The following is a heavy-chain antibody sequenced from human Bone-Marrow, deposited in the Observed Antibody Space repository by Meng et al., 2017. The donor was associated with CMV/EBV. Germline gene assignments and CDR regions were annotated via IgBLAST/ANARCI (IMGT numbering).Heavy chain of an antibody. CDR1: GYSFTSYW. V-gene: IGHV5-51*01. D-gene: IGHD2-2*02. CDR3: ARHSYCSSTSCYISF. J-gene: IGHJ4*02. Sequence: KVSCKGTGYSFTSYWIGWVRQMPGKGLEWMGIIYPGDYDTRYSPSFQGQVTISSDKSISPAYLPWSSLKASDTAMYYCARHSYCSSTSCYISFWGQGTMVTVSS. CDR2: IYPGDYDT.